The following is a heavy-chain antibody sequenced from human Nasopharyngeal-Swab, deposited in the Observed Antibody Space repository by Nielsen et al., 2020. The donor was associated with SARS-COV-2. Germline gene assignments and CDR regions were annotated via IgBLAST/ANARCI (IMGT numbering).Heavy chain of an antibody. CDR3: ARARYYDSSGYGGYYYYGMDV. D-gene: IGHD3-22*01. J-gene: IGHJ6*02. CDR1: GGSFSGYY. V-gene: IGHV4-34*01. Sequence: SETLSLTCAVYGGSFSGYYWSWIRQPPGKGLEWIGEINHSGSTTYNPSLKSRVTISVDTSKNQFSLKLSSVTAADTAVYYCARARYYDSSGYGGYYYYGMDVWGQGTTVTVSS. CDR2: INHSGST.